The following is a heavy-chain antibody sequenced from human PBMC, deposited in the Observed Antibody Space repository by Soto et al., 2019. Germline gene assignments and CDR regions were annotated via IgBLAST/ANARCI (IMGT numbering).Heavy chain of an antibody. D-gene: IGHD3-10*01. CDR3: AKDRGRGSPVSGGMDV. J-gene: IGHJ6*01. CDR1: GFTFRNYT. CDR2: ISRTSNHI. V-gene: IGHV3-21*01. Sequence: LRLSCAASGFTFRNYTLNWVRQAPGKGLEWVSIISRTSNHIYYADSVKGRFTVSRDNAENSLYLQMNSLRAEDTAVYYCAKDRGRGSPVSGGMDVWGQGSTVTGSS.